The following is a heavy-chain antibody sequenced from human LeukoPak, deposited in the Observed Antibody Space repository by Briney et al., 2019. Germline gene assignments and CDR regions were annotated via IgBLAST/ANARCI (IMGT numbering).Heavy chain of an antibody. J-gene: IGHJ6*02. CDR3: ARDWLGYCSGGSCYSGLGYYYYGMDV. CDR2: IYTSGST. D-gene: IGHD2-15*01. CDR1: GGSISSYY. V-gene: IGHV4-4*07. Sequence: SETLSLTCTVSGGSISSYYWSWIRQPAGKGLEWIGRIYTSGSTNYNPSLKSRVTMSVDTSKNQFSLKLSSVTAADTAVYYCARDWLGYCSGGSCYSGLGYYYYGMDVWGQGTTVTVSS.